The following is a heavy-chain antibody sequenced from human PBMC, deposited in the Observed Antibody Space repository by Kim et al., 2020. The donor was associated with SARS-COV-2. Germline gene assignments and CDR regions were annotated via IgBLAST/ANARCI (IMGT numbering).Heavy chain of an antibody. D-gene: IGHD2-2*01. CDR3: AQIRCSCSSTGFQAAYFEY. J-gene: IGHJ4*02. CDR1: GFSLNTRGMC. V-gene: IGHV2-70*11. Sequence: SGPTLVNPTQTLTLTCTFSGFSLNTRGMCVSWIRQPPGKALEWLARIDWDDDEYYSASLKTRLTISKDTSKNQVGLTMTIMDPVDTATYYCAQIRCSCSSTGFQAAYFEYWGQGALVTVSS. CDR2: IDWDDDE.